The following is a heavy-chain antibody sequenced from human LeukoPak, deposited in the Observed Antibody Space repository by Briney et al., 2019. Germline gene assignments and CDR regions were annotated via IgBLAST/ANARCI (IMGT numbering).Heavy chain of an antibody. CDR1: GFTFSSHG. CDR2: IWYDGSNK. V-gene: IGHV3-33*01. J-gene: IGHJ6*02. CDR3: ARATPDYYGMDV. Sequence: GGSLRLSCVASGFTFSSHGMHWVRQAPGKGLEWVAVIWYDGSNKYHANSVKGRFTISRDNSKNTLYLQMNSLRVEDTAVYYCARATPDYYGMDVWGRGTTVTVSS.